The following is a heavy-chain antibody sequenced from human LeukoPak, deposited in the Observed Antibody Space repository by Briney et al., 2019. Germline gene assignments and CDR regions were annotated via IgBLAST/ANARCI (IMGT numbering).Heavy chain of an antibody. CDR2: INHSGST. D-gene: IGHD3-10*01. CDR1: GGSFSGYY. CDR3: ASLYGSGSNDY. V-gene: IGHV4-34*01. J-gene: IGHJ4*02. Sequence: PSETLSLTCAVYGGSFSGYYWSWIRQPPGKGLGWIGEINHSGSTNYNPSLKSRVTISVDTSKNQFSLKLGSVTAADTAVYYCASLYGSGSNDYWGQGTLVTVSS.